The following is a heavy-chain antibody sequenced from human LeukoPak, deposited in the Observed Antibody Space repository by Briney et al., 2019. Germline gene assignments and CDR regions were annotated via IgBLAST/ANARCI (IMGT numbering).Heavy chain of an antibody. D-gene: IGHD3-22*01. V-gene: IGHV1-18*01. CDR2: ISGYNGYT. J-gene: IGHJ5*02. CDR1: GYTFTSYG. CDR3: ARDEARYSSGYYPNWFDP. Sequence: ASVKVSCKASGYTFTSYGISWVRQAPGQGLEWMGWISGYNGYTHYAHNLQGRVTMTTDTSTSAAYMELRSLRSDDTAVYYCARDEARYSSGYYPNWFDPWGQGTLVTVSS.